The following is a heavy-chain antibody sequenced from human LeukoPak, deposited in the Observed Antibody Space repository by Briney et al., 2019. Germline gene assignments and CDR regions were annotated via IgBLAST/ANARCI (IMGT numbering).Heavy chain of an antibody. CDR1: GYTFTSYG. D-gene: IGHD6-13*01. Sequence: ASVKVSCKASGYTFTSYGISWVRQAPGQGLEWMGWISAYNGNTNYAQKLQGRVTMTTDTSTSTAYMELRSLRSDDTAVYYCARTSGIAAAGTEAWDLDYWGQGTLVTVSS. CDR2: ISAYNGNT. V-gene: IGHV1-18*01. J-gene: IGHJ4*02. CDR3: ARTSGIAAAGTEAWDLDY.